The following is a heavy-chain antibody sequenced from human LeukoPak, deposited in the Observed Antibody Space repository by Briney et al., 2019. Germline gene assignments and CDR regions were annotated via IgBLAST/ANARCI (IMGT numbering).Heavy chain of an antibody. CDR1: GFTFSSYA. J-gene: IGHJ4*02. Sequence: GGSLRLSCAASGFTFSSYAMHWVRQAPGKGLEWVAVISYDGSNKYYADSVKGRFTISRDNSKNTLYLQMNSLRAEDTAVYYCAKDRGRYCSSTSCYTSGFFDYWGQGTLVTVSS. V-gene: IGHV3-30-3*01. CDR2: ISYDGSNK. D-gene: IGHD2-2*02. CDR3: AKDRGRYCSSTSCYTSGFFDY.